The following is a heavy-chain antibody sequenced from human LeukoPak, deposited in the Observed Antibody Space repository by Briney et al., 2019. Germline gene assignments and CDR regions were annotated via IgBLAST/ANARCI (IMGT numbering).Heavy chain of an antibody. CDR2: IYYSGST. J-gene: IGHJ5*02. V-gene: IGHV4-39*01. D-gene: IGHD3-16*01. CDR1: GGSISSSSYY. Sequence: SETLSLTCTVSGGSISSSSYYWGWIRQPPGKGLEWIGSIYYSGSTYYNPSLKSRVTISVDTSKNQFSLKLSSVTAADTAVYYCARQFGTRFSRVFWFDPWGQGTLVTVSS. CDR3: ARQFGTRFSRVFWFDP.